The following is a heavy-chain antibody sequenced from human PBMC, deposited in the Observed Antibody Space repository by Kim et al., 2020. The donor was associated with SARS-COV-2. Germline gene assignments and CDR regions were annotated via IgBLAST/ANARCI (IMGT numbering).Heavy chain of an antibody. D-gene: IGHD6-6*01. V-gene: IGHV4-34*01. J-gene: IGHJ4*02. Sequence: YNPSLKSRVTISVDTSKNQFSLKLSSVTAADTAVYYCARAGIIAARYFDYWGQGTLVTVSS. CDR3: ARAGIIAARYFDY.